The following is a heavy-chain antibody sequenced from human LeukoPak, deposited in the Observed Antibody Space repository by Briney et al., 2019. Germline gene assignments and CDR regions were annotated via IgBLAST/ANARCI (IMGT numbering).Heavy chain of an antibody. J-gene: IGHJ4*02. CDR2: IDPSDSYT. D-gene: IGHD3-10*01. V-gene: IGHV5-10-1*01. CDR3: ARRPTSVRGIPLFDY. Sequence: GESLKISCKGSGYRFTSYWIDWVRQMPGKGLEWMGRIDPSDSYTNYSPSFQGHVTISADNSISTAYLQWSGLKASDTAMYYCARRPTSVRGIPLFDYWGQGTLVTVSS. CDR1: GYRFTSYW.